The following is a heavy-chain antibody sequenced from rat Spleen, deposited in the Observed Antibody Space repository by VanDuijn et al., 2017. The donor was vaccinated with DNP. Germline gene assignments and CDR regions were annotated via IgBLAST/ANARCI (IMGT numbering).Heavy chain of an antibody. CDR3: ASLYYYSAYWYFDF. CDR1: GYSITSNY. J-gene: IGHJ1*01. D-gene: IGHD1-1*01. Sequence: EVQLQESGPGLVKPSQSLSLTCSVTGYSITSNYWGWIRKFPGNKMEWIGHISYSGSTSYNPSLKSRISITRDTSKNQFFLQLNSVTTEDTATYYCASLYYYSAYWYFDFWGPGTMVTVSS. CDR2: ISYSGST. V-gene: IGHV3-1*01.